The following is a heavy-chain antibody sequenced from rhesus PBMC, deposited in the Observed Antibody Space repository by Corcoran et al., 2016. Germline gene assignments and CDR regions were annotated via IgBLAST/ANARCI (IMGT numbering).Heavy chain of an antibody. V-gene: IGHV5S1*01. CDR1: GYSFTSSW. Sequence: EVQLVQSGAEVKRPGESLRISCKTSGYSFTSSWISWVRQVPGKGLDGMVSIFPGDSYTRYIPSVQGQVTISADKSISPTYLQWSSLKASDTATYYCAKYGSSYNYGLDSWGQGVVVTVSS. CDR2: IFPGDSYT. CDR3: AKYGSSYNYGLDS. J-gene: IGHJ6*01. D-gene: IGHD4-29*01.